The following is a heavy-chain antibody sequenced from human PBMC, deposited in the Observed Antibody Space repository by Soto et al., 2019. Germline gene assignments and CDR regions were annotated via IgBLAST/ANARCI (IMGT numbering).Heavy chain of an antibody. D-gene: IGHD5-12*01. J-gene: IGHJ6*02. CDR3: ARDPAPVGYRGLDV. V-gene: IGHV3-7*01. Sequence: GGSLRLSCAASGFTFSSSWMTWVRQAPGKGLAWVANIKEDGSEKYYVDSVKGRFTISRDSTNGSLYLQMNSLRAEDTAVYYCARDPAPVGYRGLDVWGQGTTVTVSS. CDR1: GFTFSSSW. CDR2: IKEDGSEK.